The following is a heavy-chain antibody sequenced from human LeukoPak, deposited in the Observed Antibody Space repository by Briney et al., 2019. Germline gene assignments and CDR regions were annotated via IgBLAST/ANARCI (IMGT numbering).Heavy chain of an antibody. CDR2: INHSGST. D-gene: IGHD5-24*01. J-gene: IGHJ4*02. Sequence: TSSETLSLTCAVYGGSFSGYYWSWIRQPPGKGLEWIGEINHSGSTNYNPSLKSRVTISVDTSKNQFSLKLSSVTAADTAVYYCARHAYYYDQVAEVDYWGQGTLVTVSS. V-gene: IGHV4-34*01. CDR3: ARHAYYYDQVAEVDY. CDR1: GGSFSGYY.